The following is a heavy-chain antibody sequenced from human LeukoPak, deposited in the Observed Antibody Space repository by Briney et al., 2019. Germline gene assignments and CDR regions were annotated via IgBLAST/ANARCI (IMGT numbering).Heavy chain of an antibody. CDR2: IYYSGST. Sequence: SETLSLTCTVSSGSTSSSSYYWVWIRQPPGKGLEWIGSIYYSGSTYYNPSLKSRVTISIDTSKNQFSLKLSSVTAADTAVYYCARVLRYFDWLLSAYYYYGMDVWGQGTTVTVSS. V-gene: IGHV4-39*07. CDR1: SGSTSSSSYY. D-gene: IGHD3-9*01. J-gene: IGHJ6*02. CDR3: ARVLRYFDWLLSAYYYYGMDV.